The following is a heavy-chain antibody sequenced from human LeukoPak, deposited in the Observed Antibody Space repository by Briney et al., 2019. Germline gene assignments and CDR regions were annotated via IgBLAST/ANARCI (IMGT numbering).Heavy chain of an antibody. CDR1: GYTFTTYD. J-gene: IGHJ4*02. CDR2: MNPNSGNT. CDR3: TTGLGLTDNDY. V-gene: IGHV1-8*01. D-gene: IGHD4/OR15-4a*01. Sequence: GASVKVSCKASGYTFTTYDINWVRQATGQGLEWMGWMNPNSGNTGYAQKFQGRVTMTRNTSISTAYMELSSLRSEDTAVYYCTTGLGLTDNDYWGQGTLVTVSS.